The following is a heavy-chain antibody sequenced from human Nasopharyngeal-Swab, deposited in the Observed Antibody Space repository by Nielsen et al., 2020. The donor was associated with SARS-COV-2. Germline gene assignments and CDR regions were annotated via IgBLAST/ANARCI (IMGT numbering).Heavy chain of an antibody. J-gene: IGHJ4*02. CDR2: ISYDGSNK. CDR3: AKGWGGIYYFDY. Sequence: GGSLRLSCAASGFTFSSYGMHWVRQAPGKGLEWVAVISYDGSNKYYADSVKGRFTISRDSSKNTLYLQMNSLRAEDTAVYYCAKGWGGIYYFDYWGQGTLVTVSS. D-gene: IGHD7-27*01. CDR1: GFTFSSYG. V-gene: IGHV3-30*18.